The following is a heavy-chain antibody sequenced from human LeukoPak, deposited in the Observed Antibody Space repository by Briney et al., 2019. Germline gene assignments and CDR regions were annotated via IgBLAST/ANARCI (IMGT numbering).Heavy chain of an antibody. CDR3: AKDGYYDYVWGSYPAYYFDY. D-gene: IGHD3-16*02. V-gene: IGHV3-21*01. CDR2: ISSSSSSI. Sequence: PGGSLRLSCVASGFTFSSYSMNWVRQAPGKGLEWVSSISSSSSSIYYADSVRGRFTISRDNAKNTLYLQMNSLRAEDTAVYYCAKDGYYDYVWGSYPAYYFDYWGQGTLVTVSS. J-gene: IGHJ4*02. CDR1: GFTFSSYS.